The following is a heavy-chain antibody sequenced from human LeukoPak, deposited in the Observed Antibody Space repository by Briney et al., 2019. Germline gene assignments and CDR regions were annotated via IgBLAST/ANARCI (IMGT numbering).Heavy chain of an antibody. CDR1: GFTFSSYG. V-gene: IGHV3-30*02. Sequence: PGGSLRLSCAASGFTFSSYGMHWVRQAPGKGLEWVAFIRYDGSNKYYADSVKGRFTISRDNSKNTLYLQMNSLRAEDTAVYYCAKEVAAASLAYDYWGQGTLVTVSS. D-gene: IGHD6-13*01. J-gene: IGHJ4*02. CDR3: AKEVAAASLAYDY. CDR2: IRYDGSNK.